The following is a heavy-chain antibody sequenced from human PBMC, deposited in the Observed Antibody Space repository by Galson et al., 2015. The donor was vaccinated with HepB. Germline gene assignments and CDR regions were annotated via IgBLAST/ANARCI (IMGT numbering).Heavy chain of an antibody. J-gene: IGHJ5*02. D-gene: IGHD2-2*01. V-gene: IGHV4-34*01. CDR3: ARGASTPYCSSTSCYLWFDP. CDR1: GGSFSAFH. Sequence: LSLTCAVYGGSFSAFHWNWIRQSPGKGLEWIGEINHSGITNYNPSLKSRVTMSVDTSKKQFSLKLNSMTAADTAVYYCARGASTPYCSSTSCYLWFDPWGQGTLVTVSS. CDR2: INHSGIT.